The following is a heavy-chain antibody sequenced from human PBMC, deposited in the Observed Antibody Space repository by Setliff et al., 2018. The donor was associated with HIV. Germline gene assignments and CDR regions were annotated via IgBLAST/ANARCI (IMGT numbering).Heavy chain of an antibody. CDR2: IHHTGGT. CDR1: GDSTTSSSSY. Sequence: PSETLSLTCTVSGDSTTSSSSYWAWIRQPPGKRLEWIASIHHTGGTYYNPSLKSRVTISVDTSKNQFSLKLSSVTAADTAVYFCARDFLRSGYFDSWGQGKLVTVSS. D-gene: IGHD4-17*01. CDR3: ARDFLRSGYFDS. V-gene: IGHV4-39*07. J-gene: IGHJ4*02.